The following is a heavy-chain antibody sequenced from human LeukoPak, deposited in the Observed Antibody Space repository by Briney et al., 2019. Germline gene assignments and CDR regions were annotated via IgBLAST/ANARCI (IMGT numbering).Heavy chain of an antibody. J-gene: IGHJ4*02. D-gene: IGHD3-16*02. V-gene: IGHV3-23*01. CDR3: EKGLRLGELSSGFDY. CDR2: ISNSGGSA. Sequence: PGGSLRLSCGASGFTFSNYAMSWVRQAPGKGLEWVSGISNSGGSAYYADSVKGRFTISRDNSRNTLYLQMNSLRAEDTALYYCEKGLRLGELSSGFDYWGQGTLVTVSS. CDR1: GFTFSNYA.